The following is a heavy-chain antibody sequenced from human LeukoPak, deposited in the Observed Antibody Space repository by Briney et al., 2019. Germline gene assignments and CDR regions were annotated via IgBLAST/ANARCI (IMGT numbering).Heavy chain of an antibody. CDR3: ASGGGCNFFDY. J-gene: IGHJ4*02. CDR2: ILRSGRNI. Sequence: SRGSLRLSCAASGFTPTNYEFSWVRQAPGKGLEWVSYILRSGRNIYYADSLKGRFTISTDKPTNSLYLQINSLRAEVTSVYYFASGGGCNFFDYWGEGTVVSVCS. V-gene: IGHV3-48*03. CDR1: GFTPTNYE. D-gene: IGHD5-24*01.